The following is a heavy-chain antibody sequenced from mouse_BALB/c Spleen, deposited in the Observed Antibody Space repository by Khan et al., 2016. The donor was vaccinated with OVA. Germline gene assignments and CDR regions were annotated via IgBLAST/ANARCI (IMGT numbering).Heavy chain of an antibody. J-gene: IGHJ4*01. V-gene: IGHV7-3*02. D-gene: IGHD2-3*01. Sequence: EVELVESGGGLVRTGGSLRLSCATSGFTFTDYYMSWVRQPPGKALAWLGFIRNKDNGYTIEYSASVKGRFTISRDNSQSILYLQMNTLRAEDSATYYCARDRWLLRAMDYWGQGTSVTVSS. CDR3: ARDRWLLRAMDY. CDR1: GFTFTDYY. CDR2: IRNKDNGYTI.